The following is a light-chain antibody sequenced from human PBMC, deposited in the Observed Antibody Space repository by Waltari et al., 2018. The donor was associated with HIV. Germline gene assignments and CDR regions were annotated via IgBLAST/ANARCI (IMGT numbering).Light chain of an antibody. CDR1: SSNIAAGSV. CDR3: QSFDSSLTTSGVI. V-gene: IGLV1-40*01. Sequence: QSVLTQPPSVSGAPGQRVTISCTGSSSNIAAGSVVHWYQQLPGTAPKLLIYANIKRPSGVPDRCSGSKSGSSASLAITGLQAEDEAHYYCQSFDSSLTTSGVIFGGGTKLTVL. CDR2: ANI. J-gene: IGLJ2*01.